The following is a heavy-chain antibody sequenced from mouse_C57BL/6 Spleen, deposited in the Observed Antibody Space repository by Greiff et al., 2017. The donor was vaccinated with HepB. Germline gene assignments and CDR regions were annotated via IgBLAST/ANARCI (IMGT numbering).Heavy chain of an antibody. J-gene: IGHJ3*01. CDR3: TDYGSSPFAY. V-gene: IGHV6-3*01. CDR2: IRLKSDNYAT. CDR1: GFTFSNYW. Sequence: DVKLVESGGGLVQPGGSMKLSCVASGFTFSNYWMNWVRQSPEKGLEWVAQIRLKSDNYATHYAESVKGRFTISRDDSKSSVYLQMNNLRAEDTGIYYCTDYGSSPFAYWGQGTLVTVSA. D-gene: IGHD1-1*01.